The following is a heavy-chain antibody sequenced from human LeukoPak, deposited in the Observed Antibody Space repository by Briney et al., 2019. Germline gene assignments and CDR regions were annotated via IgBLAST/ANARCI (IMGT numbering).Heavy chain of an antibody. D-gene: IGHD3-10*01. CDR3: ARDGVWFGELVGDY. CDR1: GGSISSYY. V-gene: IGHV4-4*07. CDR2: IYTSGST. Sequence: NPSETLSLTCTVSGGSISSYYWSWIRQPAGKGLEWIGRIYTSGSTNYNPSLKSRVTMSVDTSKNQFSLKLSSVTAADTAVYYCARDGVWFGELVGDYWGQGTLVTVSS. J-gene: IGHJ4*02.